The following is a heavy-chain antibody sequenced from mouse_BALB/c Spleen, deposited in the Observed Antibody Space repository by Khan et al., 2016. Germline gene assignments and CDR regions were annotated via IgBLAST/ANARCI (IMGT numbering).Heavy chain of an antibody. D-gene: IGHD1-2*01. Sequence: VQLKQSGAELVKPGASVKLSCTASGFNIKDTYMHWVNQRPEQGLEWIGRIDPANGNTKYDPKFQGKATITADTSSNTAYLQLSSLTSEDTAVYYCARGYGPWFAYGGQGTLVTVSA. CDR3: ARGYGPWFAY. V-gene: IGHV14-3*02. J-gene: IGHJ3*01. CDR1: GFNIKDTY. CDR2: IDPANGNT.